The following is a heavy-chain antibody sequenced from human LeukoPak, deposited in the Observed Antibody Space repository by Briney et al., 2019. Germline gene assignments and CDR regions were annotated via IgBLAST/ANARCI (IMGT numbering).Heavy chain of an antibody. Sequence: GGSLRLSCAASGFTFSSYAMHWVRQAPGKGLEWVAVISYDGSNKYYADSVKGLFTISRDNSKNTLYLQMNSLRAEDTAVYYCARGGYCSSTSCLPQENWFDPWGQGTLVTVSS. CDR2: ISYDGSNK. CDR3: ARGGYCSSTSCLPQENWFDP. CDR1: GFTFSSYA. J-gene: IGHJ5*02. V-gene: IGHV3-30*04. D-gene: IGHD2-2*01.